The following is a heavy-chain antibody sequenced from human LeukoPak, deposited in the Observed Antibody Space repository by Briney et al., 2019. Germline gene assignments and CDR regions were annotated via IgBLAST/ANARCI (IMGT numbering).Heavy chain of an antibody. J-gene: IGHJ4*02. CDR1: GFTFSSYW. CDR2: INSDGTST. CDR3: ARGASGYSYG. Sequence: PGGSLILSCAASGFTFSSYWMHWVRQPPGKGLVWVSRINSDGTSTSYADSVKGRFTISRDNAENTLYLQMNSLRAEDTAVYYCARGASGYSYGWGQGTLVTVSS. D-gene: IGHD5-18*01. V-gene: IGHV3-74*01.